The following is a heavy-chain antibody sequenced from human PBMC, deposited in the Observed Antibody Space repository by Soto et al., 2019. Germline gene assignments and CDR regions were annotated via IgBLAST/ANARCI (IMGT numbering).Heavy chain of an antibody. CDR3: ATDPITSYSSSSVMTRDY. V-gene: IGHV1-24*01. Sequence: ASVKVSCKVSGYTLTELSMHWVRQAPGKGLEWMGGFDPEDGETIYAQKFQGRVTMTEDTSTDTAYMELSSLRSEDTAVYYCATDPITSYSSSSVMTRDYWGQGTLVTVSS. D-gene: IGHD6-6*01. J-gene: IGHJ4*02. CDR1: GYTLTELS. CDR2: FDPEDGET.